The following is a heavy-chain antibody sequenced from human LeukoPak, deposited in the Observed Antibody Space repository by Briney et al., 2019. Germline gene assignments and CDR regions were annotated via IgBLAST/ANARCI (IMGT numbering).Heavy chain of an antibody. J-gene: IGHJ4*02. CDR1: GYSFSSYW. Sequence: GESLKISCKGSGYSFSSYWIGWVRQMPGKGLEWMGIIYPGDSDTRYSPSFQGQVTISADKSISTAYLQWSSLKASDTAMYYCARLDFSGSYPREFDYWGQGTLVTVSS. CDR3: ARLDFSGSYPREFDY. V-gene: IGHV5-51*01. CDR2: IYPGDSDT. D-gene: IGHD1-26*01.